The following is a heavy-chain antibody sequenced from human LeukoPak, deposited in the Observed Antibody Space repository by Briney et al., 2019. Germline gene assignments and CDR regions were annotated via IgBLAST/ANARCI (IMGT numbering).Heavy chain of an antibody. CDR3: ARDAVDKTYYYDGSGYYFDY. D-gene: IGHD3-22*01. CDR2: IIPIFGTA. V-gene: IGHV1-69*13. Sequence: SVKVSCKASGGTFSSYAISWVRQAPGQGLEWMGGIIPIFGTANYAQKFQGRVTITADESTSTAYMELSSLRSEDTAVYYCARDAVDKTYYYDGSGYYFDYWGQGTLVTVSS. CDR1: GGTFSSYA. J-gene: IGHJ4*02.